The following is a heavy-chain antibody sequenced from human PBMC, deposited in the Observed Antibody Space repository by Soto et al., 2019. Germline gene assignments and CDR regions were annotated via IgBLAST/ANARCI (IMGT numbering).Heavy chain of an antibody. CDR2: MSRTGDNT. J-gene: IGHJ4*02. CDR1: GFTFSIYA. CDR3: AKDQSNSKPLYYFDF. V-gene: IGHV3-23*01. D-gene: IGHD3-22*01. Sequence: GGSLRLSCAASGFTFSIYAMTWVRQSPGKGLEWVSSMSRTGDNTYYADSVKGRFTISRDNSKNTLYLQMNSLRAEDTAIYYCAKDQSNSKPLYYFDFWGPGTLVTVSS.